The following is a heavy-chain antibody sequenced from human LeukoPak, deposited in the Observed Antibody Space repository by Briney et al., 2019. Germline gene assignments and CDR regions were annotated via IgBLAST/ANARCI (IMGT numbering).Heavy chain of an antibody. Sequence: SETLSLTCTVSSGSINSRSYYWSWIRQSAGKGLEWIGYIYYSGSTNYNPSLKSRVTISVDTSKNQFSLKLSSVTAADTAVYYCATGGSPGYSYDKYFQHWGQGTLVTVSS. CDR3: ATGGSPGYSYDKYFQH. CDR2: IYYSGST. V-gene: IGHV4-61*10. D-gene: IGHD5-18*01. J-gene: IGHJ1*01. CDR1: SGSINSRSYY.